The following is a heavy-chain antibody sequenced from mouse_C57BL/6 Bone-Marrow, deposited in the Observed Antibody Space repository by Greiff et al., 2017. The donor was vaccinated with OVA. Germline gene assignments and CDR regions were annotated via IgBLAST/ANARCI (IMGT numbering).Heavy chain of an antibody. CDR3: ARHYYGSSYY. CDR2: ISSGGSYT. J-gene: IGHJ2*01. Sequence: EVQGVESGGDLVKPGGSLKLSCAASGFTFSSYGMSWVRQTPDKRLEWVATISSGGSYTYYPDSVKGRFTISRDNAKNTLYLQRSSLKSEDTAMYYGARHYYGSSYYWGQGTTLTVSS. CDR1: GFTFSSYG. V-gene: IGHV5-6*01. D-gene: IGHD1-1*01.